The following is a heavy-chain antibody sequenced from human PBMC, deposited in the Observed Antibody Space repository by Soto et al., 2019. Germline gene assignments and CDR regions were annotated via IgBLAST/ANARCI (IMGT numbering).Heavy chain of an antibody. V-gene: IGHV6-1*01. D-gene: IGHD2-21*01. CDR3: ERGMATYPYYYYGMDV. CDR2: TYYRSKWYN. J-gene: IGHJ6*02. Sequence: PSQTLSLTCAISGDSVSSNSAAWNWIRQSPSRGLEWLGRTYYRSKWYNDYAVSVKSRITINPDTSKNQFSLQLNSVTPEETAVYYCERGMATYPYYYYGMDVWGQGTTVTVSS. CDR1: GDSVSSNSAA.